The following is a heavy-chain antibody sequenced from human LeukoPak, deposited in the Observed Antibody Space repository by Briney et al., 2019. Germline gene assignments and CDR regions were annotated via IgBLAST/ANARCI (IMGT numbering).Heavy chain of an antibody. CDR3: ARLRSGYYYYMDV. D-gene: IGHD3-16*02. V-gene: IGHV4-38-2*02. CDR2: IYHSGST. Sequence: SETLSLTCTVSGYSISSGYYWGWIRQPPGKGLEWIGSIYHSGSTYYNPSLKSRVTISVDTSKNQFSLKLSSVTAADTAVYYCARLRSGYYYYMDVWGKGTTVTISS. CDR1: GYSISSGYY. J-gene: IGHJ6*03.